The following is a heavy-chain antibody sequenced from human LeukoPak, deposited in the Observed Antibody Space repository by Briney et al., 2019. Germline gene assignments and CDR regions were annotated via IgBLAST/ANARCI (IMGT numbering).Heavy chain of an antibody. V-gene: IGHV3-21*01. CDR3: ARGVVAVAGGGDWFDP. Sequence: GGSLRLSCAASGFTFSSYGMHWVRQAPGKGLEWVSSISSSSSYIYYADSVKGRFTISRDNAKNSLYLQMNSLRAEDTAVYYCARGVVAVAGGGDWFDPWGQGTLVTVSS. J-gene: IGHJ5*02. D-gene: IGHD6-19*01. CDR2: ISSSSSYI. CDR1: GFTFSSYG.